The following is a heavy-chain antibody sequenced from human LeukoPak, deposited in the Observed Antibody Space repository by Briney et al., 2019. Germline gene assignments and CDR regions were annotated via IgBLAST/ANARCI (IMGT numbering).Heavy chain of an antibody. Sequence: SETLSLTCTVSGVSISSGSYYWSWIRQPAGKGLEWIGRIYTSGSTNYNPSLKSRVTISVDTSKNQFSLKLSSVTAADTAVYYCARDRERNWFDPWGQGTLVTVSS. D-gene: IGHD1-26*01. CDR2: IYTSGST. CDR3: ARDRERNWFDP. CDR1: GVSISSGSYY. V-gene: IGHV4-61*02. J-gene: IGHJ5*02.